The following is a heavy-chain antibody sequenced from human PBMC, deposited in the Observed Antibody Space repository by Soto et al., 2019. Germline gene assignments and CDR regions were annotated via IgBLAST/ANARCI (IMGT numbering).Heavy chain of an antibody. CDR1: GVSISSGGYY. V-gene: IGHV4-31*03. CDR3: ALLYGSGSSTFDY. D-gene: IGHD3-10*01. Sequence: PSETLSLTCTVSGVSISSGGYYWSWIRQHPGKGLEWIGYIYYSGSTYYNPSLKSRVTISVDTSKNQFSLKLSSVTAADTAVYYCALLYGSGSSTFDYWGQGTLVTVSS. CDR2: IYYSGST. J-gene: IGHJ4*02.